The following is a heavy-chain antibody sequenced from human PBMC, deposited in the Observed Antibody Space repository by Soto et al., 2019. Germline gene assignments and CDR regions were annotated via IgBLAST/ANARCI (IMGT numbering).Heavy chain of an antibody. D-gene: IGHD6-19*01. V-gene: IGHV3-48*02. CDR1: GFTFSIYS. CDR2: ITSDTLTI. Sequence: EVQLVESGGGLVQPGGSLRLSFAASGFTFSIYSMNWVRQAPGKGREWFSYITSDTLTIKYTDSVKGRFTISRDNAKNSLYLQMNSLRDEDTAVYFCARSVEGHFDYWGQGTVVTVSS. J-gene: IGHJ4*02. CDR3: ARSVEGHFDY.